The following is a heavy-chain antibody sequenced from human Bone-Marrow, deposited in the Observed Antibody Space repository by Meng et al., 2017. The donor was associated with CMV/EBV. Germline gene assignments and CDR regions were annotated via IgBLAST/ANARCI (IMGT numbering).Heavy chain of an antibody. CDR3: ARGFPPTGTIFDY. D-gene: IGHD1-1*01. CDR1: GYTFTNYF. V-gene: IGHV1-46*01. CDR2: IHPIPGST. J-gene: IGHJ4*02. Sequence: ASVKVSCKASGYTFTNYFVHWVRQAPGQGLEWLGIIHPIPGSTIYAQKFQGRVTVTRDTSTSTVYMEMSSLRSEDTAVYYCARGFPPTGTIFDYWGQGTLVTVSS.